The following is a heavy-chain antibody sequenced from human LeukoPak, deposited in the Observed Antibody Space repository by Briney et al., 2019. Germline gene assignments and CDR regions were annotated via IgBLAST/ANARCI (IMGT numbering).Heavy chain of an antibody. CDR2: FDPEDGET. J-gene: IGHJ4*02. CDR3: ATVRRIGSGWYRNHHYFDY. CDR1: GYTLTELS. D-gene: IGHD6-19*01. V-gene: IGHV1-24*01. Sequence: GASVKVSCKVSGYTLTELSMHWVRQAPGKGLEWMGGFDPEDGETIYAQKFQGRVTMTEDTSTDTAYMELSSLRSEDTAVYYCATVRRIGSGWYRNHHYFDYWGQGTLVTVSS.